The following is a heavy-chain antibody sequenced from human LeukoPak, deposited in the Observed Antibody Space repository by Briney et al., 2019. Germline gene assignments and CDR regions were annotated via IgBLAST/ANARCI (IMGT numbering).Heavy chain of an antibody. D-gene: IGHD3-3*01. J-gene: IGHJ6*02. Sequence: WVRQPPGKGLEWIGSIYYSGSTYYNPSLKSRVTISVDTSKNQFSLKLSSVTAADTAVYYCARVGRDYDFWSGYYFPPYYYYYGMDVWGQGTTVTVSS. CDR3: ARVGRDYDFWSGYYFPPYYYYYGMDV. V-gene: IGHV4-39*01. CDR2: IYYSGST.